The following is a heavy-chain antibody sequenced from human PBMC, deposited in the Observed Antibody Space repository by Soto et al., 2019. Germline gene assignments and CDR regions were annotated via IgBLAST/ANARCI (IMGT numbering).Heavy chain of an antibody. CDR3: ARSVFP. V-gene: IGHV4-31*03. J-gene: IGHJ5*02. CDR2: IYYSGST. Sequence: SETLSLTCTVSGGSISRGGYYWTWIRQHPGKGLEWIGYIYYSGSTYYNPSLKSRLTISLDTSKNQFSLKLSSVTAADTAVYYCARSVFPWRQGTLVTVSS. CDR1: GGSISRGGYY.